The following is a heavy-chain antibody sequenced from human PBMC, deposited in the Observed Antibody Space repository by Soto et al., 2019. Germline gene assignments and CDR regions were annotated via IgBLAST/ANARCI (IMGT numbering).Heavy chain of an antibody. V-gene: IGHV3-53*01. CDR2: IYSSGNI. Sequence: EVQLVESGGGLIQPGGSLRLSCAASGFIVRSNYMTWVRQAPGKGLEWVSVIYSSGNIYYPDSVKGRFTTSRDNSQNTFFLQMNSLRAEDTAVYYCARDSGMIRGNYGMDGWGQGTTVIVSS. D-gene: IGHD3-10*01. J-gene: IGHJ6*02. CDR1: GFIVRSNY. CDR3: ARDSGMIRGNYGMDG.